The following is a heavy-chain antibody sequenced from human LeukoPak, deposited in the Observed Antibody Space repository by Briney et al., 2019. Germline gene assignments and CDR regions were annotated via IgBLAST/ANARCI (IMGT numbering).Heavy chain of an antibody. CDR3: AREGGGIAVAGTFDY. CDR1: GGSISNYF. Sequence: PSETLSLTCSVSGGSISNYFWTWIRQPPGKGLEWIGYIYSSGSTYYNPSLKSRVTISVDTSKNRFSLKLSTVTAADTAVYYCAREGGGIAVAGTFDYWGQGTLVTVSS. V-gene: IGHV4-4*08. CDR2: IYSSGST. J-gene: IGHJ4*02. D-gene: IGHD6-19*01.